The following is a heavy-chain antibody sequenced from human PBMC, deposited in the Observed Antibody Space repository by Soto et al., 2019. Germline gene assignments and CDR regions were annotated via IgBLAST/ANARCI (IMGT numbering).Heavy chain of an antibody. J-gene: IGHJ6*02. CDR2: IIPIFGTA. CDR3: ARFWGTNYYYYVTDF. Sequence: GASVKVSCKASGGTFSSYGISWVRQAPGQGLERMGGIIPIFGTAKYAQKFQGRVTITADESTSTTYMKLSSLRSEDTAVYYCARFWGTNYYYYVTDFWGQGTTVTVSS. V-gene: IGHV1-69*13. D-gene: IGHD3-16*01. CDR1: GGTFSSYG.